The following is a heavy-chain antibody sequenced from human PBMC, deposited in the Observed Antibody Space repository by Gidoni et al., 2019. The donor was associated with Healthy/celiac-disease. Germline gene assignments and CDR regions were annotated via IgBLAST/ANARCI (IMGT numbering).Heavy chain of an antibody. V-gene: IGHV1-69*09. CDR1: GGTFSSYA. J-gene: IGHJ4*02. D-gene: IGHD5-12*01. Sequence: QVQLVQSGAEVKKPGSSVKVSCKASGGTFSSYAIRWVRQAPGQGLEWMGRIIPILGIANYAQKFQGRVTITADKSTSTAYMELSSLRSEDTAVYYCARDQGGYDSYYFDYWGQGTLVTVSS. CDR2: IIPILGIA. CDR3: ARDQGGYDSYYFDY.